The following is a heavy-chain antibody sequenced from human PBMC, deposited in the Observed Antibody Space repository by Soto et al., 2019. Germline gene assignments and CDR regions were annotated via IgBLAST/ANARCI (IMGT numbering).Heavy chain of an antibody. Sequence: SETLSLTXTVSGGSISSGGYYWSWIRQHPGKGLEWIGYIYYSGRTYYNPSLHSRVSIAVDTTENQFSLKLTSVTAADTSVYYCARGSFSSSSSWFDPWGRGTLVTVSS. CDR1: GGSISSGGYY. V-gene: IGHV4-31*02. CDR3: ARGSFSSSSSWFDP. J-gene: IGHJ5*02. CDR2: IYYSGRT. D-gene: IGHD6-6*01.